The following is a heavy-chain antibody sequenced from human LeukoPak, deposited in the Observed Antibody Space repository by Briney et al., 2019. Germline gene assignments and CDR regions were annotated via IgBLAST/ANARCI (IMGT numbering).Heavy chain of an antibody. V-gene: IGHV3-66*01. Sequence: GGSLRLSCAASGFTVSSNYMRWVRQARGERLEWVSVIYSGGSTYYADSVKGRFTISRDNSKNTLYLQMNSLRAEDTAVYYCARALDYKGYFGYWGQGTLVTVSS. CDR2: IYSGGST. D-gene: IGHD4-11*01. J-gene: IGHJ4*02. CDR1: GFTVSSNY. CDR3: ARALDYKGYFGY.